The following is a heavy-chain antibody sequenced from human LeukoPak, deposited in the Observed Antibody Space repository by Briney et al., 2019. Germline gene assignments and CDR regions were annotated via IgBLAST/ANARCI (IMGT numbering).Heavy chain of an antibody. Sequence: GGSLRLSCAASGFAFSNFAMTWVRQAPGKGLEWVSSIVGSSSTYYADSLKGRFTISRDNAKNSLYLQMNSLRAEDTAVYYCARIGAGSSRDYWGQGTLVTVST. CDR2: IVGSSST. J-gene: IGHJ4*02. V-gene: IGHV3-21*01. CDR1: GFAFSNFA. D-gene: IGHD6-13*01. CDR3: ARIGAGSSRDY.